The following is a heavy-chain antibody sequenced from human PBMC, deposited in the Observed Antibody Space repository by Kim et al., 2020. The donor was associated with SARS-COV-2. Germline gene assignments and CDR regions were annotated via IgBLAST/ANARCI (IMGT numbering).Heavy chain of an antibody. Sequence: ASVKVSCKASGYRFTDFYIHWVRQAPGQGLEWMGRINPNTGGTKFAQKFQGRITMTRDTSISTGYMELSSLRSDDTAVYYCAPYSTSSNLEHWGQGTLLTVSS. CDR3: APYSTSSNLEH. CDR1: GYRFTDFY. V-gene: IGHV1-2*06. D-gene: IGHD6-6*01. CDR2: INPNTGGT. J-gene: IGHJ1*01.